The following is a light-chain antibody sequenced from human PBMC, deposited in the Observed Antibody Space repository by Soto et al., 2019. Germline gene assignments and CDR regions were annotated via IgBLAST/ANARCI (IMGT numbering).Light chain of an antibody. Sequence: QSVLTQPPSVSGAPGQRVTISCTGSSSNIGAGYDVHWYQQLPGTAPKLLIYGNSNRPSGVPDRFSGSKSGTSASLAITGLQAEDESDYYCQSYDSRLSVVVFGGGTKLPVL. V-gene: IGLV1-40*01. CDR1: SSNIGAGYD. CDR3: QSYDSRLSVVV. CDR2: GNS. J-gene: IGLJ2*01.